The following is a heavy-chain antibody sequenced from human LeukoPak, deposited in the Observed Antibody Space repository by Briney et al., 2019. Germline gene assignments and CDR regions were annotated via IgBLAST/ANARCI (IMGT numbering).Heavy chain of an antibody. CDR2: ISYDGTKK. D-gene: IGHD3-22*01. V-gene: IGHV3-30-3*01. J-gene: IGHJ4*02. CDR3: ARDHSGSPTPQFDS. Sequence: GGSLRLSCAASGFTFSSYAMHWVRQAPGQGLEWVAVISYDGTKKNYADSVKGRFTISRDNSKNTLYLQVNSLRAEDTAVYYCARDHSGSPTPQFDSWGQGTLVTVST. CDR1: GFTFSSYA.